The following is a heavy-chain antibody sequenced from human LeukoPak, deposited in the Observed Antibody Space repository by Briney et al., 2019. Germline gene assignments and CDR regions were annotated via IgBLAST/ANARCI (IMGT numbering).Heavy chain of an antibody. V-gene: IGHV4-31*03. J-gene: IGHJ3*02. CDR3: ARDPRRSTYYYDSSGSTAENAFDI. Sequence: PSETLSLTCTVSGGSISSGGYYWSWIHQHPGKGLEWIGYIYYSGSTYYNPSLKSRVTISVDTSKNQFSLKLSSVTAADTAVYYCARDPRRSTYYYDSSGSTAENAFDIWGQGTMVTVSS. CDR1: GGSISSGGYY. CDR2: IYYSGST. D-gene: IGHD3-22*01.